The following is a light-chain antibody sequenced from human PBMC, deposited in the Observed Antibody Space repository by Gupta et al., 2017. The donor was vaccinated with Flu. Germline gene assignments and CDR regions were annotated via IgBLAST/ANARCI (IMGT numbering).Light chain of an antibody. Sequence: QSALTQPASVSGSPGQSISISCTGTNNDIGAYPYVSWYQQHPGTAPKLMIYQVSNRPAGVSNRFSGSKSGNTASLTISGLQAEDEADYYCSAYTSSSVYVFGTGTKVTVL. CDR1: NNDIGAYPY. CDR2: QVS. J-gene: IGLJ1*01. V-gene: IGLV2-14*01. CDR3: SAYTSSSVYV.